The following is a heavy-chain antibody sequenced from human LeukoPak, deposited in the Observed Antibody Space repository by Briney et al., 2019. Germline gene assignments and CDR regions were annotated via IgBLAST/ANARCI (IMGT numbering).Heavy chain of an antibody. CDR3: AKGVSTRPLYYFDN. Sequence: GGSLRLSCAASGFTFSSYGMHWVRQAPGKGLEWVAVISYDGSNKYYADSVKGRFTISRDNSKNTLYLQMNSLRAEDTAVYYCAKGVSTRPLYYFDNWGQGTLVTVSS. CDR1: GFTFSSYG. D-gene: IGHD6-6*01. V-gene: IGHV3-30*18. J-gene: IGHJ4*02. CDR2: ISYDGSNK.